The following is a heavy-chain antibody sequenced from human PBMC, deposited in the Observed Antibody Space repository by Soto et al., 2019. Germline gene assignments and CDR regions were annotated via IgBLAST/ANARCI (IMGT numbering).Heavy chain of an antibody. CDR2: ISYEGSHT. J-gene: IGHJ4*02. V-gene: IGHV3-30*18. CDR1: GFIFSSYG. D-gene: IGHD2-15*01. Sequence: QVQLVESGGGVVQPGRSLRLSCAASGFIFSSYGMHWVRQAPGKGLEWVAVISYEGSHTYYADSGKGRFTITRDNSKNTLYLQMNSLRPEDTAVYSCAKEVHCGGGSCSWSEGFDYWGQGTLLTVSS. CDR3: AKEVHCGGGSCSWSEGFDY.